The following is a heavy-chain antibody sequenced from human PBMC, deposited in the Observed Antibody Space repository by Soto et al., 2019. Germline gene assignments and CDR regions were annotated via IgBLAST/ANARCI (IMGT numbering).Heavy chain of an antibody. Sequence: TLSLTCTVSGGSISRYYWSWIRQPPGKGLEWIGYIYYSGSTNYNPSLKSRVTISVDTSKNQFSLKLSSVTAPDTAVYYCARTTVTTVRWYFDLWGRATLVTVSS. D-gene: IGHD4-17*01. CDR2: IYYSGST. CDR3: ARTTVTTVRWYFDL. J-gene: IGHJ2*01. CDR1: GGSISRYY. V-gene: IGHV4-59*01.